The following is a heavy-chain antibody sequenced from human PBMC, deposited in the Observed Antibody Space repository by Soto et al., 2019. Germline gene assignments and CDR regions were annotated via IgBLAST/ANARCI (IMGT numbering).Heavy chain of an antibody. J-gene: IGHJ4*02. D-gene: IGHD2-2*01. CDR1: GYTFTDYF. V-gene: IGHV1-2*02. CDR2: INPNSGGT. CDR3: ARDTKIPANAIHDGS. Sequence: VEMVQSGAEVKKPGASVKVSCKASGYTFTDYFIHWVRQAPGQGLEWMGWINPNSGGTNYAQKFQARVTMTRDTSITTVYMDLSRLRSDDTATYYCARDTKIPANAIHDGSWCQGTLVTVSS.